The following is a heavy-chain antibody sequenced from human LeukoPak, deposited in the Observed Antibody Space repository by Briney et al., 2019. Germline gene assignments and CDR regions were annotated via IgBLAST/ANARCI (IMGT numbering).Heavy chain of an antibody. CDR1: GFIFSDYW. CDR3: ASSVSSLI. V-gene: IGHV3-74*01. J-gene: IGHJ4*02. D-gene: IGHD3-22*01. Sequence: GGSLRLSCAASGFIFSDYWMHWVRQAPGKGLVWVSRIKSDGRSITYADSVKGRFTISRDNAKNTLFLQMNSLRAEDTAVYYCASSVSSLIWGQGTLVTVSS. CDR2: IKSDGRSI.